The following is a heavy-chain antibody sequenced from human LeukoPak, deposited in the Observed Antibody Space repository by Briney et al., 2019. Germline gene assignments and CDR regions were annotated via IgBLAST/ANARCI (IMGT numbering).Heavy chain of an antibody. J-gene: IGHJ4*02. V-gene: IGHV3-23*01. CDR1: GFTFSSYA. D-gene: IGHD2-2*01. CDR2: ISGSGGST. CDR3: AKAHPSGRYCSSTSCRDY. Sequence: GGSLRLSCAASGFTFSSYAMSWVRQAPGKGLEWVSAISGSGGSTYYADSVKGRFTISRDNSKNTLYLQMNSLRAEDTAVYYCAKAHPSGRYCSSTSCRDYWGQGTLVTVSS.